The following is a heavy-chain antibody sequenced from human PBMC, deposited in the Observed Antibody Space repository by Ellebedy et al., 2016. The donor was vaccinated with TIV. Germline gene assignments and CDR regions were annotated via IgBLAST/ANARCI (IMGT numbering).Heavy chain of an antibody. V-gene: IGHV3-21*01. J-gene: IGHJ4*02. Sequence: GGSLRLXCAASGFTFSSYSMNWVRQAPGKGLEWVSSINSSSSYIYYADSVKGRFPISRDNSKNTLYLQMNSLRAEDTAVYYCARMRAVAGFDYWGQGTLVTVSS. CDR2: INSSSSYI. CDR3: ARMRAVAGFDY. D-gene: IGHD6-19*01. CDR1: GFTFSSYS.